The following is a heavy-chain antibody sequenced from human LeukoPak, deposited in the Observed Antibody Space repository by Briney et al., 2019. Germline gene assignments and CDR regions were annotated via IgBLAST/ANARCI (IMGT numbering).Heavy chain of an antibody. V-gene: IGHV3-11*01. D-gene: IGHD5-18*01. J-gene: IGHJ6*03. CDR1: GFSFSDYY. CDR2: ISSSGSTI. CDR3: ARDRGYGYYYYYMDV. Sequence: GGSLRLSCAASGFSFSDYYMSWIRQAPGKGLEWVSYISSSGSTIYYADPVKGRFTIARDNAKNSLYLKMNSLRAEDTAVYYCARDRGYGYYYYYMDVWGKGTTVTIFS.